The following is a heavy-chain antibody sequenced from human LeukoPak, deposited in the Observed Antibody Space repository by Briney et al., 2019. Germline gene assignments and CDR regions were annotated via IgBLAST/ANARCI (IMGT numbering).Heavy chain of an antibody. CDR3: ARGGDSITIFYYMDV. Sequence: ASVKVSCKASGYTFTGYYMHWVRQAPGQGLEWMGWINPNSGGTNYAQKFQGRVTMTRDTSISTAYMELSRLRSDDTAVYYCARGGDSITIFYYMDVWGKGTTVTVSS. D-gene: IGHD3-3*01. CDR2: INPNSGGT. V-gene: IGHV1-2*02. J-gene: IGHJ6*03. CDR1: GYTFTGYY.